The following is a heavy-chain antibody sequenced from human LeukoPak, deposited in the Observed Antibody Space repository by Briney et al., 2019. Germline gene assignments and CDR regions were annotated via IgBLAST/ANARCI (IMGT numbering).Heavy chain of an antibody. D-gene: IGHD5-18*01. Sequence: GGSLRLSCAASGFTFSSYAMHWVRQAPGKGLEWVAVISYDGSNKYYADSVKGRFTISRDNSKNTLYLQMNSLRAKDTAVYYCARGGYVVPPIYWGQGTLVTVSS. CDR1: GFTFSSYA. J-gene: IGHJ4*02. CDR2: ISYDGSNK. V-gene: IGHV3-30-3*01. CDR3: ARGGYVVPPIY.